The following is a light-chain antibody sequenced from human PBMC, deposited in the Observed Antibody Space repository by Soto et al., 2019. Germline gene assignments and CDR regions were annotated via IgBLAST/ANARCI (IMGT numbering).Light chain of an antibody. V-gene: IGKV1-39*01. CDR2: AAS. Sequence: DIQMTQSPSSLSASVGDRVTITCRASQSITGYLNWYQQKPGKVPKLLIYAASTLQSGVPSRFSGSGSGTDFTLTISCLQSEDFATYYCQQYYSYPRTFGQGTKVDI. J-gene: IGKJ1*01. CDR1: QSITGY. CDR3: QQYYSYPRT.